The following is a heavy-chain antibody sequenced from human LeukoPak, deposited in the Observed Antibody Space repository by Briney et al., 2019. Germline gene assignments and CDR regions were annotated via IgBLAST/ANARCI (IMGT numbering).Heavy chain of an antibody. J-gene: IGHJ4*02. Sequence: PGGSLRLSCEASGFXFSSYAISWVRQAPGKGLEWVSSISGSGGNTYYADSVKGRFTISRDNSKDTLYMQMNSLRAEDTAVYYCAKLVTHFDYWGQGTLVTVSS. CDR2: ISGSGGNT. D-gene: IGHD4-23*01. CDR3: AKLVTHFDY. V-gene: IGHV3-23*01. CDR1: GFXFSSYA.